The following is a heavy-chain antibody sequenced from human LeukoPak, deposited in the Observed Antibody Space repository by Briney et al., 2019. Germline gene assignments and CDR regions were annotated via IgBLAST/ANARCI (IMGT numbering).Heavy chain of an antibody. CDR3: ASAEDSSSWPNDAFDI. V-gene: IGHV1-69*13. J-gene: IGHJ3*02. Sequence: GASVKVSCKASGYTFTSYAISWVRQAPGQGLEWMGGIIPIFGTANYAQKFQGRVTITADESTSTAYMELSSLRSEDTAVYYCASAEDSSSWPNDAFDIWGQGTMVTVSS. CDR2: IIPIFGTA. D-gene: IGHD6-13*01. CDR1: GYTFTSYA.